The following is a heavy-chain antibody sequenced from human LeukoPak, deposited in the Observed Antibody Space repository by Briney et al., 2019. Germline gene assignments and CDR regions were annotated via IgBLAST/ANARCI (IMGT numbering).Heavy chain of an antibody. CDR1: GGSISSSSYY. CDR3: ARDPDTAMVVS. CDR2: IYYSGST. Sequence: SETLSLTCTVSGGSISSSSYYWGWIRQPPGKGLEWIGSIYYSGSTYYNPSLKSRVTISVDTSKNQFSLKLSSVTAADTAVYYCARDPDTAMVVSWGQGTLVTVSS. D-gene: IGHD5-18*01. V-gene: IGHV4-39*07. J-gene: IGHJ5*02.